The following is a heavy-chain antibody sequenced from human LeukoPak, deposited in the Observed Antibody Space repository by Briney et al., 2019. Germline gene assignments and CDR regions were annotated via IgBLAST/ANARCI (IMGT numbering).Heavy chain of an antibody. V-gene: IGHV1-69-2*01. CDR1: GYTFTDYY. D-gene: IGHD3-10*01. J-gene: IGHJ4*02. CDR2: VDPEDGET. CDR3: ARVEGYGTGDYFDY. Sequence: ASVKFSCKVSGYTFTDYYMHWWQQAPGKGLEGMGLVDPEDGETIYAEKFQGRVTITADTSTAPAYMELSTRRSEDTAVSYCARVEGYGTGDYFDYWGQGTLVTVSS.